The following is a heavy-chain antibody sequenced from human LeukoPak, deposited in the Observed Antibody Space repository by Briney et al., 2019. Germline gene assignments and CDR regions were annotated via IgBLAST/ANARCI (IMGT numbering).Heavy chain of an antibody. J-gene: IGHJ5*01. CDR3: VRHVGRGGATMGAFDS. CDR1: GGSISSSSHH. CDR2: VYYGRTT. Sequence: SETLSLTCTVSGGSISSSSHHWGWIRQSPGKGLEWIGSVYYGRTTYYSPSLDSRVTISLDTSANQFSLQLNSVTAADTAVYYCVRHVGRGGATMGAFDSWGQGSLVTVSS. V-gene: IGHV4-39*01. D-gene: IGHD4/OR15-4a*01.